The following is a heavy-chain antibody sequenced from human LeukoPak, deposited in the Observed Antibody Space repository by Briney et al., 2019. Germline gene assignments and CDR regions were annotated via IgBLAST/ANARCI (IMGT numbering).Heavy chain of an antibody. D-gene: IGHD3-10*01. V-gene: IGHV1-46*01. CDR2: INPSGGST. Sequence: ASVKVSCKASGYTFTSYYMHWVRQAPAQGMEWMGIINPSGGSTSYAQKFQGRVTMTRDTSTSKVYMELSSLRSEDTAVYYCARSFVDPGPCGMDVWGKGTTVTVSS. CDR1: GYTFTSYY. J-gene: IGHJ6*04. CDR3: ARSFVDPGPCGMDV.